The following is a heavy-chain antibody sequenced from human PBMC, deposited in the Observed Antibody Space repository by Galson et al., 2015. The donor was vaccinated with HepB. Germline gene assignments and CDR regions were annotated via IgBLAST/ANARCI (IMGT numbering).Heavy chain of an antibody. D-gene: IGHD7-27*01. Sequence: SLRLSCAASGFTFSNYAMTWVRQAPGKGLEWVSSISAGGDTTYYADSVKGRFTISRDNAKKMLSLRTNSLRAEDTAVYYCAKGDAWGSAARNYGMDVWGQGTTVTVSS. J-gene: IGHJ6*02. CDR3: AKGDAWGSAARNYGMDV. CDR1: GFTFSNYA. CDR2: ISAGGDTT. V-gene: IGHV3-23*01.